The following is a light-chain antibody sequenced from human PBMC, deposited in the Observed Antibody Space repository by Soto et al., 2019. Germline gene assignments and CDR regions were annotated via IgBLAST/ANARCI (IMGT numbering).Light chain of an antibody. CDR1: QDISSY. CDR3: QQFNNHPFT. CDR2: AAS. Sequence: DIQLTQSPSFLSASVGDRVTITCRASQDISSYLAWYQQKPGKAPKLLIYAASTLQSGVPSRFSGSGSGTEFTLTVSSLQPEDFATYYCQQFNNHPFTFGPGTEVDIK. V-gene: IGKV1-9*01. J-gene: IGKJ3*01.